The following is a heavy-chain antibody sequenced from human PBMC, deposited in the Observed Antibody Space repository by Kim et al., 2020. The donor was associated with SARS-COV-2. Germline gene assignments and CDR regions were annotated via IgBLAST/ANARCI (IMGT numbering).Heavy chain of an antibody. D-gene: IGHD3-10*01. V-gene: IGHV3-21*01. CDR3: ARANPPHYYGSGSYYNEYFQH. J-gene: IGHJ1*01. CDR2: ISSSSSYI. Sequence: GGSLRLSCAASGFTFSSYSMNWVRQAPGKGLEWVSSISSSSSYIYYADSVKGRFTISRDNAKNSLYLQMNSLRAEDTAVYYCARANPPHYYGSGSYYNEYFQHWGQGTLVTVSS. CDR1: GFTFSSYS.